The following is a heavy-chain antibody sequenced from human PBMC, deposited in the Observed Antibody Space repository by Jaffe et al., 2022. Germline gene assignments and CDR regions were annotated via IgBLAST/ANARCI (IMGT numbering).Heavy chain of an antibody. V-gene: IGHV3-48*03. CDR2: ISESGSDA. CDR3: VREASTNQCAFDT. CDR1: GFIFSSDE. D-gene: IGHD2-2*01. Sequence: EVQLVESGGGLVQPGGSLRLSCAASGFIFSSDEMHWVRQAPGKGLEWIVYISESGSDAQYADSVKGRFTVSRDNTKSSLSLQMNSLREEDTAVYYCVREASTNQCAFDTWGQGTMVTVSS. J-gene: IGHJ3*02.